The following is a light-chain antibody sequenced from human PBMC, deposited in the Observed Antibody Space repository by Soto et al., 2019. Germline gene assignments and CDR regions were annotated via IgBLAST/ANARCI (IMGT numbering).Light chain of an antibody. V-gene: IGLV2-14*01. J-gene: IGLJ3*02. CDR3: SSYTGSSSSWV. CDR1: SSDVGAYKN. CDR2: EVS. Sequence: QSVLTQPASVSGSPGQSITISCTGTSSDVGAYKNVSWYQQHPGKAPKLMIFEVSSRPSEVSSRFSGSKSGNAASLTISGLQAEDEADYDCSSYTGSSSSWVFGGGTKLTVL.